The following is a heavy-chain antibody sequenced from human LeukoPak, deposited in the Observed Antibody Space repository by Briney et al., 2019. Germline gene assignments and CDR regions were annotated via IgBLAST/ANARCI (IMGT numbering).Heavy chain of an antibody. CDR1: GFTFSSYS. CDR3: ARDHGYSSSLYGMDV. V-gene: IGHV3-21*01. Sequence: PGGSLRLSCAASGFTFSSYSMNWVRQAPGKGLEWVSSISSSSSYIYYADSVKGRFTISRDNAKNSLYLQMNSLRAEDTAVYYCARDHGYSSSLYGMDVWGQGTTVTVSS. J-gene: IGHJ6*02. D-gene: IGHD6-13*01. CDR2: ISSSSSYI.